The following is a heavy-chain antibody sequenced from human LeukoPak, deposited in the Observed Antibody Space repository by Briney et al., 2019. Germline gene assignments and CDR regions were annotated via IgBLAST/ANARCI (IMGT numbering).Heavy chain of an antibody. D-gene: IGHD5-12*01. CDR3: ATYVDIVATTNTRSFDI. CDR1: GYTLTELS. CDR2: FDPEDGET. J-gene: IGHJ3*02. Sequence: ASVKVSCKVSGYTLTELSMHWVRQAPGKGLEWMGGFDPEDGETIYAQKFQGRVTMTEDTSTDTAYMELSSLRSEDTAVYYRATYVDIVATTNTRSFDIWGQGTMATVSS. V-gene: IGHV1-24*01.